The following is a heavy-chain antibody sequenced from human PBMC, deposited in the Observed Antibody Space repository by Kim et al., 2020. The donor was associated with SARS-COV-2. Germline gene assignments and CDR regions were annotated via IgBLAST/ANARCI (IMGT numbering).Heavy chain of an antibody. CDR1: GFTFSSYG. D-gene: IGHD3-10*01. CDR2: IWYDGSNK. J-gene: IGHJ3*02. Sequence: GGSLRLSCAASGFTFSSYGMHWVRQAPGKGLEWVAVIWYDGSNKYYADSVKGRFTISRDNSKNTLYLQMNSLRAEDTAVYYCARDRRPLYDYYGSGSSDYDAFDIWGQGTMVTVSS. CDR3: ARDRRPLYDYYGSGSSDYDAFDI. V-gene: IGHV3-33*01.